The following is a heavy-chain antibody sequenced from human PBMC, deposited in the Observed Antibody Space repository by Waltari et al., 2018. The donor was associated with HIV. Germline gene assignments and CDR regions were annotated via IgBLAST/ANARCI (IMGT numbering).Heavy chain of an antibody. CDR1: GGSISSSSYY. D-gene: IGHD6-13*01. V-gene: IGHV4-39*07. J-gene: IGHJ4*02. Sequence: QLQLQESGPGLVKPSETLSLTCTVSGGSISSSSYYWGWIRQPPGKGLEWIGSIYYSGSTYYNPSLKSRVTISVDTSKNQFSLKLSSVTAADTAVYYCARGPPGIAAAGLDYWGQGTLVTVSS. CDR3: ARGPPGIAAAGLDY. CDR2: IYYSGST.